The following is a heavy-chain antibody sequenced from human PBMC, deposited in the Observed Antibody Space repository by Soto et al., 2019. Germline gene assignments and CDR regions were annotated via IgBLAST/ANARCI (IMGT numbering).Heavy chain of an antibody. V-gene: IGHV1-69*02. CDR3: SRPTDSSSWLDV. J-gene: IGHJ6*02. CDR1: GGTFSSYT. CDR2: IIPILGIA. D-gene: IGHD6-13*01. Sequence: QVQLVQSGAEVKKPGSSVKVSCKASGGTFSSYTISWVRQAPGQGLEWMGRIIPILGIANYAQEFQGRVTITADKSTSTAYMELSSLRSEETAVYYCSRPTDSSSWLDVWGQGTTVTVSS.